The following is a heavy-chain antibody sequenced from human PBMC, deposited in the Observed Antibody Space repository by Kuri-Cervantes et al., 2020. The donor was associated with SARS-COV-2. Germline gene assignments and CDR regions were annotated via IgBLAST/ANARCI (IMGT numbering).Heavy chain of an antibody. CDR2: IYTSGST. D-gene: IGHD2-2*01. V-gene: IGHV4-4*07. CDR1: GGSISSYH. Sequence: ESLKISCTVSGGSISSYHWSWIRQPAGKGLEWIGRIYTSGSTNYNPSLKSRVTISVDTSKNQFSLKLSSVTAADTAVYYCANTIVVVPAASPDAFDIWGQGTMVTVSS. CDR3: ANTIVVVPAASPDAFDI. J-gene: IGHJ3*02.